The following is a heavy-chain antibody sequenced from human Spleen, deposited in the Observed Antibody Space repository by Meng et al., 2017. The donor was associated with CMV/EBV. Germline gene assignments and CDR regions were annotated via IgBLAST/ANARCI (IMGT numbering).Heavy chain of an antibody. CDR3: ARDPPEQWLVERHNWFDP. Sequence: TFNAYYIHWVRQAPGQGLEWMGRINPNSGGTKSAQRFQGRLTMTRDTSITTAYMELNRLRSDDTAMYYCARDPPEQWLVERHNWFDPWGQGTLVTVSS. J-gene: IGHJ5*02. CDR2: INPNSGGT. D-gene: IGHD6-19*01. V-gene: IGHV1-2*06. CDR1: TFNAYY.